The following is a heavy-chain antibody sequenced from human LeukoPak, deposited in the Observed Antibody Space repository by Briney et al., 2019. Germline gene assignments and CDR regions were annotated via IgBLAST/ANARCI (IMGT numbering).Heavy chain of an antibody. CDR2: IIPIFGTA. CDR1: GGTFSSYA. J-gene: IGHJ6*03. Sequence: SVKVSCKASGGTFSSYAISWVRQAPGQGLEWMRGIIPIFGTANYAQKFQGRVTITADESTSTAYMELSSLRSEDTAVYYCARDYYDFWSGSGRNGNDYYYYYYMDVRGKGTTVTVSS. D-gene: IGHD3-3*01. CDR3: ARDYYDFWSGSGRNGNDYYYYYYMDV. V-gene: IGHV1-69*13.